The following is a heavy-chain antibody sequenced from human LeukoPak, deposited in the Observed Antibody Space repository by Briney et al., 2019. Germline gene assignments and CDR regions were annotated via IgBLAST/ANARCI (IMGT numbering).Heavy chain of an antibody. CDR1: GFTFSSYS. CDR2: ISSSSSTI. CDR3: ASSQRGWFDP. J-gene: IGHJ5*02. V-gene: IGHV3-48*01. Sequence: GGSLRLSCAASGFTFSSYSMNWVRQAPGKGLEWVSYISSSSSTIYYADSVKGRFTISRDNAKNSLYLQMNSLRAEDTAVYYCASSQRGWFDPWGQGTLVTVSS. D-gene: IGHD2-2*01.